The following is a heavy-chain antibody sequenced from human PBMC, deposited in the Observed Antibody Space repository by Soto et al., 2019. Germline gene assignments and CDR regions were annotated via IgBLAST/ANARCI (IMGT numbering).Heavy chain of an antibody. CDR3: AREGTVVTPDYYYYGMDV. CDR1: GFTFSSYA. Sequence: GGSLRLSCAASGFTFSSYAMHWVRQAPGKGLEWVAVISYDGSNKYYADSVKGRFTISRDNSKNTLYLQMNSLRAEDTAVYYCAREGTVVTPDYYYYGMDVWGQGTTVTVSS. J-gene: IGHJ6*02. CDR2: ISYDGSNK. V-gene: IGHV3-30-3*01. D-gene: IGHD2-21*02.